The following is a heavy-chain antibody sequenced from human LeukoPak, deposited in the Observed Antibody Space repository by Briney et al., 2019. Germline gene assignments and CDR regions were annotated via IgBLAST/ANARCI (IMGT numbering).Heavy chain of an antibody. CDR2: IYYSGST. D-gene: IGHD6-19*01. V-gene: IGHV4-39*01. Sequence: SETLSLTCTVSGGSISSSSYYWGWIRQPPGKGLEWIGSIYYSGSTYYNPSLKSRVTISVDTSKNQFSLKLSPVTAADTAVYYCARLQYSSGWYARTIDYWGQGTPVTVSS. CDR3: ARLQYSSGWYARTIDY. J-gene: IGHJ4*02. CDR1: GGSISSSSYY.